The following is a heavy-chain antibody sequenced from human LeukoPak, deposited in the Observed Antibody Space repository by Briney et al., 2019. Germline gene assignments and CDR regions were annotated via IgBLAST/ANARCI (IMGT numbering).Heavy chain of an antibody. D-gene: IGHD3-22*01. CDR1: GFTFSDYE. CDR2: ISTSGSTL. J-gene: IGHJ4*02. V-gene: IGHV3-48*03. CDR3: ARVDYYDSSGYFDF. Sequence: PGGSLRLSCAASGFTFSDYEMNWVRQAPGKGLEWVSYISTSGSTLYYADSVKGRFTISRDNAKNSLYLQMNSLRAEDTAIYYCARVDYYDSSGYFDFWGQGTLVTVSS.